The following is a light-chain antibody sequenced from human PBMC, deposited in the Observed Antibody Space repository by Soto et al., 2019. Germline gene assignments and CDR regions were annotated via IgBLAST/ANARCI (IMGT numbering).Light chain of an antibody. V-gene: IGKV1-9*01. CDR1: QGIRSY. CDR3: QQLNTFTPFFT. Sequence: DIKLTQSPSFLSASVGDRVTITCRASQGIRSYLAWYQQRPVKAPALLIYGASTLRPGGASRFSGSGSGTEFTLTISSLQPEDFATYFYQQLNTFTPFFTFGPGTKVDIK. CDR2: GAS. J-gene: IGKJ3*01.